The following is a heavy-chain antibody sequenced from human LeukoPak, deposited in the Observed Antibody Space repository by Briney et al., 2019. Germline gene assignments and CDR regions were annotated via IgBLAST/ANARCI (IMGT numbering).Heavy chain of an antibody. CDR3: TADMKVVVVPPAFGGIDY. Sequence: GGSLRLSCAASALTFSNAWMSWVRQAPGKGLEWLGRIKSKTDGGTTDYAAPVKGRFTISRDDSKNTLYLQMNSLKTEDTAVYYCTADMKVVVVPPAFGGIDYWGQGALVTVSS. D-gene: IGHD2-2*01. CDR2: IKSKTDGGTT. V-gene: IGHV3-15*01. CDR1: ALTFSNAW. J-gene: IGHJ4*02.